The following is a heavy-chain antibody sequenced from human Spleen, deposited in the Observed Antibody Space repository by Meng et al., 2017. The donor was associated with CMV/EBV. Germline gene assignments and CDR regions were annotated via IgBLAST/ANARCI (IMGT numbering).Heavy chain of an antibody. D-gene: IGHD6-13*01. V-gene: IGHV3-21*01. CDR3: ARDSIPGYSSSWYPPAAFDI. CDR1: GFTFRKYT. J-gene: IGHJ3*02. Sequence: GESLKISCAASGFTFRKYTMNWVRRAPGKGLEWVSSISSSGGAIQYSDSVKGRFTISRDNAKNSLYLQMNSLRAEDTAVYYCARDSIPGYSSSWYPPAAFDIWGQGTMVTVSS. CDR2: ISSSGGAI.